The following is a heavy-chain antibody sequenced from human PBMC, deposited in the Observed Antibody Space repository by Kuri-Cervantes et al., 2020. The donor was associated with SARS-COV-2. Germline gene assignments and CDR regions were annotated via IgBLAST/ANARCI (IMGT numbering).Heavy chain of an antibody. CDR3: ARRPTARKQITMVRGDAFDI. CDR1: GGSISSYY. Sequence: SETLSLTCTVSGGSISSYYWSRIRQPPGKGLEWIGYIYYSGSTNYNPSLKSRVTISVDTSKNQFSLKLSSVTAADTAVYYCARRPTARKQITMVRGDAFDIWGQGTMVTVSS. D-gene: IGHD3-10*01. V-gene: IGHV4-59*08. CDR2: IYYSGST. J-gene: IGHJ3*02.